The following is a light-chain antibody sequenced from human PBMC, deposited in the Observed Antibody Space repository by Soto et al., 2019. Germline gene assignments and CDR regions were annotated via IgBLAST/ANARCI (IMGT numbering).Light chain of an antibody. CDR3: SSYTTSNTQV. Sequence: QSALTQPASVSGSPEQSITISCTGTSSDVGTYNYVSWYQHRPGKAPKLMIYDVSYRPSGVSNRFSGSKSANTASLTISGLQAEDEADYYCSSYTTSNTQVFGGGTQLTVL. V-gene: IGLV2-14*01. CDR1: SSDVGTYNY. J-gene: IGLJ3*02. CDR2: DVS.